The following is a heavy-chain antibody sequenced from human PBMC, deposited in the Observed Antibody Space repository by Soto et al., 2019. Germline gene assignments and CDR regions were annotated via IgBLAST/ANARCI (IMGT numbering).Heavy chain of an antibody. J-gene: IGHJ4*01. D-gene: IGHD3-22*01. CDR3: TTDSHITIVIVRFDY. CDR2: IKSKIDGGTT. CDR1: GFTFTNAW. Sequence: GGSLRLSCAASGFTFTNAWINWVRQAPGKGLEWVGRIKSKIDGGTTDFAAPVKGRFAISRDDSKNMVYLQMNSLKTEDTAIYHCTTDSHITIVIVRFDYWGHGTLVTVSS. V-gene: IGHV3-15*07.